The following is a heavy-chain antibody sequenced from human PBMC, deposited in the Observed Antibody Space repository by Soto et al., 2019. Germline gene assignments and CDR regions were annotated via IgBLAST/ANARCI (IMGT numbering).Heavy chain of an antibody. Sequence: PSETLSLTCAVYVGSFSDHYWTWIRQTPGKGLEWIGEINHRGSTSYNPSLKSRVTISVDTSKNQFSLKLSSVTAADTAVYYCARGDISGWYFDYWGQGTPVTVSS. V-gene: IGHV4-34*01. J-gene: IGHJ4*02. CDR1: VGSFSDHY. CDR3: ARGDISGWYFDY. D-gene: IGHD6-19*01. CDR2: INHRGST.